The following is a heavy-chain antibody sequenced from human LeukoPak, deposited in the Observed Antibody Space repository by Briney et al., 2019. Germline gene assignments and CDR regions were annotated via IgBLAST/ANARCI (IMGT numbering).Heavy chain of an antibody. J-gene: IGHJ4*02. CDR1: GLTFSSYG. CDR2: IWYDGSNK. V-gene: IGHV3-33*01. CDR3: ARGGTYCSGGSCYSLDY. Sequence: GRSLRLSCAASGLTFSSYGMHWVRQAPGKGLEWVAVIWYDGSNKYYADSVKGRFTISRDNSKNTLYLQMNSLRAEDTAVYYCARGGTYCSGGSCYSLDYWGQGTLVTVSS. D-gene: IGHD2-15*01.